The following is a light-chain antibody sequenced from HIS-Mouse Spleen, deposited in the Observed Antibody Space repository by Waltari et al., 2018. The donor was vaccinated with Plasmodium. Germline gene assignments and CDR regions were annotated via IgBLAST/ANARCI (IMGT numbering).Light chain of an antibody. CDR3: QQFNSYPLT. CDR2: DAS. J-gene: IGKJ4*01. CDR1: PGISSA. Sequence: AIQLTPSPPSTSASVGDRVTITCRASPGISSAVAWYQQKPGKAPKLLIYDASSLESGVPSRFSGSGSGTDFTLTISSLQPEDFATYYCQQFNSYPLTFGGGTKVEIK. V-gene: IGKV1-13*02.